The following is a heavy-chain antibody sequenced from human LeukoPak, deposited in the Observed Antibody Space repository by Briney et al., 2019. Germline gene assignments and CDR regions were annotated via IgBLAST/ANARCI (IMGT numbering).Heavy chain of an antibody. CDR3: ARDLEWYYYYMDV. J-gene: IGHJ6*03. V-gene: IGHV4-61*02. CDR1: GGSISSGSYY. Sequence: SQTLSLTCTVSGGSISSGSYYWSWIRQPAGKGLEWIGRIYTSGSTNYNPSLKSRVTISVGTSKNQFSLKLSSVTAADTAVYYCARDLEWYYYYMDVWGKGTTVTVSS. D-gene: IGHD3-3*01. CDR2: IYTSGST.